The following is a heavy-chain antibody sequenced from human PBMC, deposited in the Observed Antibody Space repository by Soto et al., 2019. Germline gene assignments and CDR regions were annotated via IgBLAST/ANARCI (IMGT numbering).Heavy chain of an antibody. V-gene: IGHV3-66*01. Sequence: EVQVVESGGGLVQPGGSLRLSCAASGFTVSSNYMSWVRQAPGKGLECVSVIYSGGSTYYAVAVKGRFTISRDNSENTLYLQMNSMGAEDTVLYYCAGGAVVVAAKTYAFDIWGQGTMVTVSS. J-gene: IGHJ3*02. D-gene: IGHD2-15*01. CDR3: AGGAVVVAAKTYAFDI. CDR1: GFTVSSNY. CDR2: IYSGGST.